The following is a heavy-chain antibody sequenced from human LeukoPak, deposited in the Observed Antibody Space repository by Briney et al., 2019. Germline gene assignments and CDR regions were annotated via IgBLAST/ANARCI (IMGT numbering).Heavy chain of an antibody. CDR2: ISPGGPT. CDR3: AKDGAWLRFDD. CDR1: GFIFSSHG. D-gene: IGHD5-12*01. J-gene: IGHJ4*02. V-gene: IGHV3-23*01. Sequence: GGSLRLSCAASGFIFSSHGMNWVRQAPGKGLEWVSGISPGGPTYYADSVKGRFTISRDDSKNTLYLQMKNLRAEDTAVYYCAKDGAWLRFDDWGQGILVSVSS.